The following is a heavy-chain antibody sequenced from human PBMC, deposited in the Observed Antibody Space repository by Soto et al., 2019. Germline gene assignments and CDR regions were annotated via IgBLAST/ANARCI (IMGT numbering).Heavy chain of an antibody. CDR2: IYYSGST. D-gene: IGHD3-22*01. J-gene: IGHJ4*02. CDR1: GGSISSYY. Sequence: SETLSLTCTVSGGSISSYYWSWIRQPPGKGLEWIGYIYYSGSTNYNPSLKSRVTISVDTSKNQFSLKLSSVTAADTAVYYCARHLLLYYYDSSGYYHYDYWGQGTLVT. CDR3: ARHLLLYYYDSSGYYHYDY. V-gene: IGHV4-59*08.